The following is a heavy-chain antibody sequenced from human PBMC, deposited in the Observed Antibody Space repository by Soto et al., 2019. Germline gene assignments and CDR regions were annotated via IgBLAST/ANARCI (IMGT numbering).Heavy chain of an antibody. V-gene: IGHV3-21*01. J-gene: IGHJ4*02. CDR3: ARGARASHP. D-gene: IGHD6-6*01. CDR2: ISSSSSYI. Sequence: EVQLVESGGGLVKPGGSLRLSCAASGFTFSSYSMNWVRQAPGKGLEWVSSISSSSSYIYYADSVKGRFTISRDNAKNSRYLQMNSLRAEDTAVYYCARGARASHPWGQGTLVTVSS. CDR1: GFTFSSYS.